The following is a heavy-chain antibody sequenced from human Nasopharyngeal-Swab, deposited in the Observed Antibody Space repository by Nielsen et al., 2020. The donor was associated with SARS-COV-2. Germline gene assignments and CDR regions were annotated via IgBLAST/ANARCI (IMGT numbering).Heavy chain of an antibody. Sequence: GGSLRLSYATSGFTFSGYGMHWVRQAPGKGLEWVALIWYDGSNKLYADSVKGRFTISRDQSKNSLYLLMNSLTAEDTAVYYCARDRLLGPTPSNWYFDLWGRGTLVTVSS. CDR1: GFTFSGYG. V-gene: IGHV3-33*08. CDR2: IWYDGSNK. J-gene: IGHJ2*01. CDR3: ARDRLLGPTPSNWYFDL. D-gene: IGHD1-26*01.